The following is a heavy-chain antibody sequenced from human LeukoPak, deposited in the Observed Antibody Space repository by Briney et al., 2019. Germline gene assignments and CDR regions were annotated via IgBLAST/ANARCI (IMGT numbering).Heavy chain of an antibody. V-gene: IGHV4-4*07. D-gene: IGHD3-16*01. CDR1: GGSISSYY. CDR3: ASGGYGYNWFDP. Sequence: SETLSLTCTVSGGSISSYYWSWTRQPAGKGLEWIGRIYTSGSTNYNPSLKSRVTMSVDTSKNQFSLKLSSVTAADTAVYYCASGGYGYNWFDPWGQGTLVTVSS. CDR2: IYTSGST. J-gene: IGHJ5*02.